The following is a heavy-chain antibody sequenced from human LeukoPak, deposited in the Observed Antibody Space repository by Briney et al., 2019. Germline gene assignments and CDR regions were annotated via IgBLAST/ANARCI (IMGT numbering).Heavy chain of an antibody. CDR1: GFTVSSNY. J-gene: IGHJ4*02. CDR3: AKDGGPNIVLMVYAPYYFDY. D-gene: IGHD2-8*01. V-gene: IGHV3-53*01. Sequence: PGGSLRLSCATSGFTVSSNYMSWVRQAPGKGLEWVSVIYSDGSTYYADSVKGRFTISRDNSKNTLYLQMNSLRAEDTAVYYCAKDGGPNIVLMVYAPYYFDYWGQGTLVTVSS. CDR2: IYSDGST.